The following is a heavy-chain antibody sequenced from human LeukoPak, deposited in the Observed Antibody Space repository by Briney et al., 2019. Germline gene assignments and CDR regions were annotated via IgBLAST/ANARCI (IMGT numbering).Heavy chain of an antibody. V-gene: IGHV3-23*01. CDR2: ISGSSGST. CDR3: ARSRIAAKGTGAFDI. J-gene: IGHJ3*02. CDR1: GFTFSSYA. Sequence: GGSLRLSCAASGFTFSSYAMSWVRQAPGKGLEWVSAISGSSGSTNYADSVKGRFTISRDNSKNTLYLQVNSLRAEDTAIYYCARSRIAAKGTGAFDIWGQGTMVTVSS. D-gene: IGHD6-13*01.